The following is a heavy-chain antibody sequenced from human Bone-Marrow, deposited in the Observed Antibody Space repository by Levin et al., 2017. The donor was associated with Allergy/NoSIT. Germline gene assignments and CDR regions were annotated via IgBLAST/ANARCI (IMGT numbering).Heavy chain of an antibody. J-gene: IGHJ4*02. CDR3: ATYGYYYGSGSYYQPFTDY. D-gene: IGHD3-10*01. CDR1: GYTFTGYY. V-gene: IGHV1-2*02. CDR2: INPNSGGT. Sequence: GESLKISCKASGYTFTGYYMHWVRQAPGQGLEWMGWINPNSGGTNYAQKFQGRVTMTRDTSISTAYMELSRLRSDDTAVYYCATYGYYYGSGSYYQPFTDYWGQGTLVTVSS.